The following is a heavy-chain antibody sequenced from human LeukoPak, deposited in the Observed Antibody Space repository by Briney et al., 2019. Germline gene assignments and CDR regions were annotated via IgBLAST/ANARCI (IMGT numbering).Heavy chain of an antibody. CDR1: GFTFSGSA. D-gene: IGHD4-17*01. Sequence: TGGSLRLSCAASGFTFSGSAMHWVRQASGKGLEWVGHIRSKGDSYTTAYAASVKGRFTISRDDSKNTAYLQMNSLKTEDTAVYYCTRLDYGDLYYNGMDVWGQGTTVTVSS. J-gene: IGHJ6*02. CDR2: IRSKGDSYTT. V-gene: IGHV3-73*01. CDR3: TRLDYGDLYYNGMDV.